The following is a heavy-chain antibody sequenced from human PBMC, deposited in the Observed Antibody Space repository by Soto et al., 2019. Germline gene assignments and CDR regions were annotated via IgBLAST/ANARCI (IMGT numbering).Heavy chain of an antibody. Sequence: PGEALKISCKGFGYSFSKYWIGWVRQMPGKGLEWMGIIYPGDSDTGYSPSFQGQVTISADKSISTAYLQWSSLKASDTAMYYYVTLVADNFDRWGQGTLVTVSS. V-gene: IGHV5-51*01. CDR2: IYPGDSDT. CDR3: VTLVADNFDR. CDR1: GYSFSKYW. J-gene: IGHJ5*02. D-gene: IGHD6-19*01.